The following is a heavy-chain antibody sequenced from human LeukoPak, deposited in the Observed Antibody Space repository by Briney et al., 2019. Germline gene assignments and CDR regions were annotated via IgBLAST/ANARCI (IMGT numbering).Heavy chain of an antibody. J-gene: IGHJ1*01. Sequence: PGGSLRLSCAAYGFPFSCRGMHWVRQAPGKGLEWVAAISFDGSNKYYAESVKGRFTISRDNSKNTLYLQMNSLRPEDTALYYCARGSSGSGWYLNAEYFQYWGQGTLVTVSS. CDR1: GFPFSCRG. CDR2: ISFDGSNK. CDR3: ARGSSGSGWYLNAEYFQY. D-gene: IGHD6-19*01. V-gene: IGHV3-30*03.